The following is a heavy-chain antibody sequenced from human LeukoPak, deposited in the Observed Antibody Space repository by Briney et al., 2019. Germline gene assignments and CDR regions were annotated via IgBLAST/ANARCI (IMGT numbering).Heavy chain of an antibody. V-gene: IGHV1-46*01. CDR2: INPSGGST. D-gene: IGHD6-13*01. CDR1: GYTFTSYY. CDR3: ARAEYSSSWYGRGFSEYFQH. Sequence: ASVKVSCKASGYTFTSYYMHWVRQAPGQGLEWMGIINPSGGSTSYAQKFQGRVTMTRDTSTSTVYMELSSLRSEDTAVYYCARAEYSSSWYGRGFSEYFQHWGQGTLVTVSS. J-gene: IGHJ1*01.